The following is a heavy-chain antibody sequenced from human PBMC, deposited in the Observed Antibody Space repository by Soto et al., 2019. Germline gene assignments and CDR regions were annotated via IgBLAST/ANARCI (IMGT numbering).Heavy chain of an antibody. J-gene: IGHJ4*02. D-gene: IGHD4-4*01. CDR2: IYPADSDT. CDR1: GYSFSNYW. V-gene: IGHV5-51*01. Sequence: GESLKISCKISGYSFSNYWLAWVRQMPGKGLELMGLIYPADSDTRYSTSFQGQVTISADNSIPTAYLHWSNLKASDTAMYYCARSWNDYGTYGAFAYWGQGTRVTVSS. CDR3: ARSWNDYGTYGAFAY.